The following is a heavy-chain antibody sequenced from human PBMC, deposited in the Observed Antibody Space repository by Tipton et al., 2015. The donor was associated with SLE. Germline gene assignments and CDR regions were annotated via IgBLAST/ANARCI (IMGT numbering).Heavy chain of an antibody. CDR2: ISGSGGST. J-gene: IGHJ2*01. D-gene: IGHD2-21*01. Sequence: SLRLSCAASGFTFSSYAMSWVRQAPGKGLEWVSAISGSGGSTYYADSVKGRFTISRDNSKDTVNLQLNSLRVEDTAVYYCAKDWSYCPGDCYSGFFDLWGRGTLVTVSS. CDR3: AKDWSYCPGDCYSGFFDL. CDR1: GFTFSSYA. V-gene: IGHV3-23*01.